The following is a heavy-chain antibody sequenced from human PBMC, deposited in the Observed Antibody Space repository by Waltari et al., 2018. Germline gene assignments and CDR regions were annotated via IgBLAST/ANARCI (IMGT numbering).Heavy chain of an antibody. J-gene: IGHJ4*02. D-gene: IGHD3-10*01. V-gene: IGHV3-21*03. CDR3: ARVRAWTGGSDS. Sequence: EVQLVESGGRLVSPGGSLRLTCLPSGVSVRAYTMDWVRQAPGRGLEWVSSIGGSSNNKFYVDSVRGRFTISRDEAKNSLYLQMDSLRAEDTGVYFCARVRAWTGGSDSWGLGTLVSVSS. CDR2: IGGSSNNK. CDR1: GVSVRAYT.